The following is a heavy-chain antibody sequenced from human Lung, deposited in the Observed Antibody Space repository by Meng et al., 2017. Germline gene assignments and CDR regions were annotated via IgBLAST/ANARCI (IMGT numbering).Heavy chain of an antibody. J-gene: IGHJ4*02. D-gene: IGHD4-11*01. CDR2: INHSGST. CDR1: GGSFSDYY. CDR3: ARGPTTMAHDFDY. Sequence: QVQLQQWGAGLLKPSEPLSLTCLVSGGSFSDYYWSWIRQPPGKGLEWIGEINHSGSTNYNPSLESRATISVDTSQNNLSLKLSSVTAADSAVYYCARGPTTMAHDFDYWGQGTLVTVSS. V-gene: IGHV4-34*01.